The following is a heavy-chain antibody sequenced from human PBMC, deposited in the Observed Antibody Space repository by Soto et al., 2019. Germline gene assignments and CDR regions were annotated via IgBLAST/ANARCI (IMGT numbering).Heavy chain of an antibody. CDR1: SGSVSSGRYY. Sequence: QVQLQESGPGLVKPSETLSLTCTVSSGSVSSGRYYWSWIRQPPGKALEWIGYIYYTGTTKYNPSLKSRVTISVDTSKTQFSLKLTSLTAADTAVYYCARSGSGSGWLGGRGTHVTVSS. J-gene: IGHJ4*02. CDR2: IYYTGTT. V-gene: IGHV4-61*01. CDR3: ARSGSGSGWL. D-gene: IGHD6-19*01.